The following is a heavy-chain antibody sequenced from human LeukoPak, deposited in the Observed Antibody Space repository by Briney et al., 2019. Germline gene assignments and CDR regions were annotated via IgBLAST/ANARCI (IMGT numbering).Heavy chain of an antibody. D-gene: IGHD3-10*01. Sequence: GGSLRLSCAASGFTFSSYGMHWVRQAPGKGLEWVAFIRYDGSNKYYADSVKGRFTISRDNSKNMLYLQMNSLRAEDTAVYYCAKVDSYYGSGSYLDYWGQGTLVTVSS. CDR1: GFTFSSYG. CDR2: IRYDGSNK. CDR3: AKVDSYYGSGSYLDY. V-gene: IGHV3-30*02. J-gene: IGHJ4*02.